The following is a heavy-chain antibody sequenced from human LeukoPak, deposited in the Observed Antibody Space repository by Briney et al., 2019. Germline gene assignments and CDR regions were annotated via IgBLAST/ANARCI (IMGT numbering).Heavy chain of an antibody. CDR2: INSDGSST. Sequence: GGSLRLSCAASGFTFSSYWMHWVRQAPGKGPGGVSRINSDGSSTIYADSMKGGFTISRDKDKNTLYLQMNSLRAEDTAVYYCARESMTTVANDAFDIWGQGTMVTVSS. CDR3: ARESMTTVANDAFDI. J-gene: IGHJ3*02. CDR1: GFTFSSYW. V-gene: IGHV3-74*01. D-gene: IGHD4-23*01.